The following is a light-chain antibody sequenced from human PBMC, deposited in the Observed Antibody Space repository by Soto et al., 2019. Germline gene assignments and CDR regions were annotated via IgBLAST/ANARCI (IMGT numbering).Light chain of an antibody. Sequence: QSVLTQPPSASGTPGQIVAISCSGSSSNIGSNTVTWYQQLPGTAPKPLIYSTSQRSSGVPGRFSGSKSGASASVSISGLQSEDEADYYCAAWDDRLGVYVFGTGTKVTVL. J-gene: IGLJ1*01. CDR3: AAWDDRLGVYV. CDR2: STS. V-gene: IGLV1-44*01. CDR1: SSNIGSNT.